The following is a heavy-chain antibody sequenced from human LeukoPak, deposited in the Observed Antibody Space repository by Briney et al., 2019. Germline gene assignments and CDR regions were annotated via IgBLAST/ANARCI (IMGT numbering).Heavy chain of an antibody. V-gene: IGHV4-59*01. D-gene: IGHD3-22*01. J-gene: IGHJ6*02. CDR3: ARAYYYDSSGYWGPIRSYYGMDV. CDR1: GGSISSYY. CDR2: IYYSGST. Sequence: PSETLSFTCTVSGGSISSYYWSWIRQPPGKGLEWIGYIYYSGSTNYNPSLKSRVTISVDTSKNQFSLKLSSVTAADTAVYYCARAYYYDSSGYWGPIRSYYGMDVWGQGTTVTVSS.